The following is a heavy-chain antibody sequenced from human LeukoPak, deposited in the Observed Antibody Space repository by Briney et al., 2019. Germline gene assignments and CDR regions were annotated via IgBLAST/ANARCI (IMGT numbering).Heavy chain of an antibody. Sequence: PGGSLRLSCAASRFTFSSYVMSWVRQAPGKGLEWVSTITGSGGTTYYADSVKGRFTTSRDNSKNTLYLQMISLRTEDTAVYYCAEEVGSTYPTFDYSGQGALVTVSS. J-gene: IGHJ4*02. V-gene: IGHV3-23*01. CDR2: ITGSGGTT. CDR3: AEEVGSTYPTFDY. CDR1: RFTFSSYV. D-gene: IGHD1-26*01.